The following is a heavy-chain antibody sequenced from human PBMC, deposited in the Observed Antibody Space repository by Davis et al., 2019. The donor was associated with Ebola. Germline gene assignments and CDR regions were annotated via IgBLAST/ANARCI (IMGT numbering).Heavy chain of an antibody. CDR2: ISYDGSNK. Sequence: GGSLRLSCAASGFTFSSYAMHWVRQAPGKGLEWVAVISYDGSNKYYADSVKGRFTISRDNSKNTLYLQMNSLRAEDTAVYYCAKVDYGDLFFDYWGQGTLVTVSS. CDR3: AKVDYGDLFFDY. D-gene: IGHD4-17*01. CDR1: GFTFSSYA. J-gene: IGHJ4*02. V-gene: IGHV3-30-3*01.